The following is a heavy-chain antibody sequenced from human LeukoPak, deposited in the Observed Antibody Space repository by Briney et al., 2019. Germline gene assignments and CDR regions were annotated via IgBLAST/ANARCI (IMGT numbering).Heavy chain of an antibody. CDR1: RFTFSSYA. CDR2: ISGSGGST. CDR3: ANWPRPVAVAGSRD. Sequence: GGSLRLSCAASRFTFSSYAMSWVRQAPGKGLEWVSAISGSGGSTYYADSVKGRFTISRDNSKNTLYLQMNSLRAEDTAVYYCANWPRPVAVAGSRDWGQGTLVTVSS. D-gene: IGHD6-19*01. J-gene: IGHJ4*02. V-gene: IGHV3-23*01.